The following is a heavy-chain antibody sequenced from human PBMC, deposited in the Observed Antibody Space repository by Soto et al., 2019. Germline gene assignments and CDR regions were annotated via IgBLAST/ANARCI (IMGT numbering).Heavy chain of an antibody. V-gene: IGHV1-2*02. Sequence: GASVKVSCKASGYTFTGYYMHWVRQAPGQGLEWMGWINPNSGGTNYAQKFQGGVTMTRDTYISTAYMELSRLRSDDTAVYYCARQDDFWSGYYYYYYGMDVWGQGTTVTVSS. J-gene: IGHJ6*02. CDR1: GYTFTGYY. CDR3: ARQDDFWSGYYYYYYGMDV. D-gene: IGHD3-3*01. CDR2: INPNSGGT.